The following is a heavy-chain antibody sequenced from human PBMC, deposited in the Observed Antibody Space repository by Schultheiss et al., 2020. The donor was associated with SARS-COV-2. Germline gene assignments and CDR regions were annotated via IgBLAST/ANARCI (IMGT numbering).Heavy chain of an antibody. J-gene: IGHJ4*02. V-gene: IGHV2-5*01. CDR1: GFSLSTSGVS. CDR2: IYWNDDK. D-gene: IGHD6-13*01. Sequence: SGPTLVKPTQTLTLTCTFSGFSLSTSGVSVGWIRQPPGKALEWLALIYWNDDKRYSPSLKSRLTITKDTSKNQVVLTMTNMDHVDTATYYCAHPGRLSIAAAGTWYFDYWGQGTLVTVSS. CDR3: AHPGRLSIAAAGTWYFDY.